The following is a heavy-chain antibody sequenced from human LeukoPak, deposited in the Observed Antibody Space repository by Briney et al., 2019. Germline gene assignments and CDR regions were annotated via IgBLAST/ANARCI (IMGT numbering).Heavy chain of an antibody. J-gene: IGHJ4*02. V-gene: IGHV3-15*01. CDR2: IKSKADGGTT. CDR3: ITNIGATGTSVY. D-gene: IGHD6-13*01. CDR1: GFTFSNAW. Sequence: KSGGSLRLSCAASGFTFSNAWMSWVRQAPGKGLEWVGRIKSKADGGTTDYAAPVKGRFTISRDDSKNTLYLQMNSLKTEDTAVYYCITNIGATGTSVYWGQGTLVTVSS.